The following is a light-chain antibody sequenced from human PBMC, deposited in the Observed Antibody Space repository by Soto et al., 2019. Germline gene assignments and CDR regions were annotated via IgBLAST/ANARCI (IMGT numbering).Light chain of an antibody. J-gene: IGKJ3*01. CDR2: AAS. Sequence: DIQMTQAPSSLSASVGDRVAITCRASQGISNYLAWYQQKPGKVPKVLIYAASTLQSGAPSRFSGSGSGTDFTLTISSLQPEDVATYYCRKYNSAPFTFGPGTKVDI. CDR3: RKYNSAPFT. V-gene: IGKV1-27*01. CDR1: QGISNY.